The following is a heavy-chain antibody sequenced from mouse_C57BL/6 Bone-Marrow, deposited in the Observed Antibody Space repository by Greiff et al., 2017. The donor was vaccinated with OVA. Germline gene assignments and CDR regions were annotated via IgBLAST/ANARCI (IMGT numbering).Heavy chain of an antibody. CDR3: ARNYYSKGAWFAY. V-gene: IGHV2-2*01. CDR1: GFSLTSYG. D-gene: IGHD2-5*01. CDR2: IWSGGST. Sequence: QVQLKESGPGLVQPSQSLSITCTVSGFSLTSYGVHWVRQSPGKGLEWLGVIWSGGSTDYNAAFISRLSISKDNSKSQVFFKMNSLQADDTAIYYCARNYYSKGAWFAYWGQGTLVTVSA. J-gene: IGHJ3*01.